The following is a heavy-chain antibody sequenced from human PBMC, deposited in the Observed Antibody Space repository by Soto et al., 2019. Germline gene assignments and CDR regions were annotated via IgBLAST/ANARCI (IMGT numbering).Heavy chain of an antibody. CDR3: ARDFPSSSSEP. CDR1: GGTFSSYA. Sequence: QVQLVQSGAEVKKPGSSVKVSCKASGGTFSSYAITWVRQAPGQGLEWMGGIIPMIGTANYAQRFQGRVTMTADETLTTAYMALSSLRSEDTAVYYCARDFPSSSSEPWGQGTLVTVSS. CDR2: IIPMIGTA. V-gene: IGHV1-69*01. J-gene: IGHJ5*02.